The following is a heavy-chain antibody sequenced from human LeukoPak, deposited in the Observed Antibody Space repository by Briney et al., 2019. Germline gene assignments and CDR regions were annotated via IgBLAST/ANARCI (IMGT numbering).Heavy chain of an antibody. V-gene: IGHV3-48*01. CDR1: GFTFSSYS. J-gene: IGHJ4*02. CDR2: ISSSSSTI. D-gene: IGHD3-10*01. Sequence: QPGGSLRLSCAASGFTFSSYSMNWVRQAPGKGLEWVSYISSSSSTIYYADSVKGRFTISRDNAKNSLYLQMNSLRAEDTAVYYCARDGPGYGSGSLIDYWGQGTLVTVSS. CDR3: ARDGPGYGSGSLIDY.